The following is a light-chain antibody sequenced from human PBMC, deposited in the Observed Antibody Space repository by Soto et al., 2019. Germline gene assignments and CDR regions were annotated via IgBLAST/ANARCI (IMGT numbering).Light chain of an antibody. CDR2: DNN. CDR1: SSNIGAGYD. Sequence: QSVLTQPPSVAGSPGQRVTISCTWSSSNIGAGYDVHWYQQLPGTAPKLLIYDNNNRPSGVPDRFSGSKSGTSASLAITGPQADDEADYFCQSYDSSLSGYVFGTGTKVTVL. J-gene: IGLJ1*01. V-gene: IGLV1-40*01. CDR3: QSYDSSLSGYV.